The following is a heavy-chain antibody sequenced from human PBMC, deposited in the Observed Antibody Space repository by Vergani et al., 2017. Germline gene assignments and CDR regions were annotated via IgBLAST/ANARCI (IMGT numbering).Heavy chain of an antibody. CDR3: ARDATQTSSSWLYY. CDR1: GGSISSYH. J-gene: IGHJ4*02. Sequence: QVQLQESGPGLVKPSETLSLTCTVSGGSISSYHWSWIRQPPGKGLEWIGYIYYSGSTNYNPSLKSRVTISVDTSKNQFSLKLSSVTAADTAVYYCARDATQTSSSWLYYWGQGTLVTVSS. V-gene: IGHV4-59*01. D-gene: IGHD6-13*01. CDR2: IYYSGST.